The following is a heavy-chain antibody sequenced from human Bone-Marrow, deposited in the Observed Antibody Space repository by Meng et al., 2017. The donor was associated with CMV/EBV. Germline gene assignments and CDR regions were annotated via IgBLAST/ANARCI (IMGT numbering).Heavy chain of an antibody. CDR2: ISGSGGST. J-gene: IGHJ5*02. CDR1: GFTFSSYA. V-gene: IGHV3-23*01. D-gene: IGHD1-26*01. CDR3: AKWVGPSFDP. Sequence: GESLKISCAASGFTFSSYAMSWVRQAPGKGLEWVSAISGSGGSTYYADFVKGRFTISRDNSKNTLYLQMNSLRAEDTALYYCAKWVGPSFDPWGQGTLVTVSS.